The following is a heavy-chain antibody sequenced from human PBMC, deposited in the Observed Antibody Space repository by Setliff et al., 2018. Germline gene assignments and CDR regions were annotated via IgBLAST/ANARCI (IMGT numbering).Heavy chain of an antibody. D-gene: IGHD3-16*02. J-gene: IGHJ3*01. Sequence: ASVKVSCKASGGTFRTDGFNWVRQAPGQGLEWMGRIIPVFGTAKYVQRFQGRVTISADESARTAYMELSSLRSDDTAVYYCARDPLYRENLSRVFDFWGQGTMVTVSS. CDR3: ARDPLYRENLSRVFDF. CDR1: GGTFRTDG. CDR2: IIPVFGTA. V-gene: IGHV1-69*13.